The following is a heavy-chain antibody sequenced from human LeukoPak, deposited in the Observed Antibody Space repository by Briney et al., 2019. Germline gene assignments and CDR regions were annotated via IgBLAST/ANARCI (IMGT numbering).Heavy chain of an antibody. CDR2: IKQDGSEK. J-gene: IGHJ4*02. CDR3: ARGGLYFDY. Sequence: GGSLRLSCAASGFIFRNYAMHWVRQAAGKGLEWVANIKQDGSEKYYVGSVKGRFTISRDNAKNSLYLQMNSLRAEDTAVYYCARGGLYFDYWGQGTLVTVSS. V-gene: IGHV3-7*01. CDR1: GFIFRNYA. D-gene: IGHD3-16*01.